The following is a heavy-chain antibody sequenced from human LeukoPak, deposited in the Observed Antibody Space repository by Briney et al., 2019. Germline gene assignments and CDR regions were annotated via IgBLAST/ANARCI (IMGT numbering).Heavy chain of an antibody. CDR1: GFTFSSYS. CDR3: ARDKRAHYDILTGYPYYYYGMDV. D-gene: IGHD3-9*01. CDR2: ISSSSSYI. Sequence: NPGGSLRLSCVASGFTFSSYSMNWVRQAPGKGLEWVSSISSSSSYIYYADSVKGRFTISRDNAKNSLYLQMNSLRAEDTAVYYCARDKRAHYDILTGYPYYYYGMDVWGQGTTVTVSS. J-gene: IGHJ6*02. V-gene: IGHV3-21*01.